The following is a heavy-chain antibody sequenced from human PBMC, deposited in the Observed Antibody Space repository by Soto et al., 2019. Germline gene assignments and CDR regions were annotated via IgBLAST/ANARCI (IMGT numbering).Heavy chain of an antibody. V-gene: IGHV3-53*04. CDR2: IYSGGST. Sequence: EVQLVESGGGLVQPGGSLRLSCAASGFTVSSNYMSWVRQAPGKGLEWVSVIYSGGSTYYADSVKGRFTISRHNSNNTLYLQMNSLRAADTAVYYCARGYCSGGSCYAHWYFYLWGSGTLVTVSS. D-gene: IGHD2-15*01. CDR1: GFTVSSNY. J-gene: IGHJ2*01. CDR3: ARGYCSGGSCYAHWYFYL.